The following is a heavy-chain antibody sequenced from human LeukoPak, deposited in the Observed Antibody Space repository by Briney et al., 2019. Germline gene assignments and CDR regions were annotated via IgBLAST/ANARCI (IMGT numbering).Heavy chain of an antibody. CDR1: GFTFSGYS. D-gene: IGHD3-16*01. J-gene: IGHJ4*02. Sequence: GGSLRLSCAASGFTFSGYSMNWVRQAPGKGLEWVSYISSSTSTIYYADSVKGRFTISRDNAKNSLYLQMNSLRDDDTAVYYCAREASAGDFDYWGQGTLVTVSS. CDR3: AREASAGDFDY. CDR2: ISSSTSTI. V-gene: IGHV3-48*02.